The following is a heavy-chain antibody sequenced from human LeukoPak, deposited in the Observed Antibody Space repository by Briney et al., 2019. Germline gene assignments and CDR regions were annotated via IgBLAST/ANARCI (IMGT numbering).Heavy chain of an antibody. V-gene: IGHV4-38-2*02. CDR1: GYSISSGYY. D-gene: IGHD4-17*01. J-gene: IGHJ4*02. Sequence: SETLSLTCTVSGYSISSGYYWCLLRQPPEKVQEWIGSIYHSGSTYYNPSLKSRVTISVDTSKNQFSLKLSSVTAADTAVYYCAREVRWGYGDYHYFDYWGQGTLVTVSS. CDR3: AREVRWGYGDYHYFDY. CDR2: IYHSGST.